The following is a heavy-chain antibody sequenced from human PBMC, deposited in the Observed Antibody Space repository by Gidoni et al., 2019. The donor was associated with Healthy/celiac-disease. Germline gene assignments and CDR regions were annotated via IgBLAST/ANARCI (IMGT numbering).Heavy chain of an antibody. CDR3: ARDLNLTGVGAFDI. CDR1: GFTFSSYS. D-gene: IGHD7-27*01. Sequence: EVQLVDSVGGLVKPWGSLRLSCAASGFTFSSYSMNWVRQAPGKGLEWVSSISSSSSYIYHADSVKGRFTITRDNAKNSLYLQMYSLRAEDTAVYYCARDLNLTGVGAFDIWGQGTMVTVSS. CDR2: ISSSSSYI. J-gene: IGHJ3*02. V-gene: IGHV3-21*01.